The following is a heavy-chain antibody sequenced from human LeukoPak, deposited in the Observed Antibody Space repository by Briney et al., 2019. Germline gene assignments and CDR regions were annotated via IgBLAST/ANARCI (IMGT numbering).Heavy chain of an antibody. CDR3: AKGKKAAAGNSPFDY. Sequence: GGSLRLSCAASGFTFSSYAMSWVRQAPGKGQEWVSAISGSGGSTYYADSVKGRFTISRDNSKNTLYLQMNSLRAEDTAVYYCAKGKKAAAGNSPFDYWGQGTLVTVSS. CDR1: GFTFSSYA. D-gene: IGHD6-13*01. V-gene: IGHV3-23*01. CDR2: ISGSGGST. J-gene: IGHJ4*02.